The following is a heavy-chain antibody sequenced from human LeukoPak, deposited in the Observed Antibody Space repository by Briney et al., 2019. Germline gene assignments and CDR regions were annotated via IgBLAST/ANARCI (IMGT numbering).Heavy chain of an antibody. CDR3: AKDIVVVPAAKGTFDY. V-gene: IGHV3-9*01. CDR2: ISWNSGSI. Sequence: GGSLRLSCAASGFTFDDYAMHWVRQAPGKGLEWVSGISWNSGSIGYADSVKGRFTISRDNAKNSLYLQMNSLRAEDTALYYCAKDIVVVPAAKGTFDYWGQGTLVTVSS. D-gene: IGHD2-2*01. CDR1: GFTFDDYA. J-gene: IGHJ4*02.